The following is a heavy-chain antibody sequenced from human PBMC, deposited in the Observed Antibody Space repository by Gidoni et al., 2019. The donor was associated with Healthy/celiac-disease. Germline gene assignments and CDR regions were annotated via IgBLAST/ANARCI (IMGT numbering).Heavy chain of an antibody. CDR1: GFTFEYDA. D-gene: IGHD5-18*01. CDR3: AKDIGVGGYSYGYVPSSYGMDV. CDR2: ISWNSGSI. J-gene: IGHJ6*02. Sequence: EVQLVESGGGLVQPGRSLRLSCAASGFTFEYDAVHLVRQAPGKGPEVVSGISWNSGSIGYADSVKGRFTISIDNAKNYLYLQMNSLRAEDTALYYCAKDIGVGGYSYGYVPSSYGMDVWGQGTTVTVSS. V-gene: IGHV3-9*01.